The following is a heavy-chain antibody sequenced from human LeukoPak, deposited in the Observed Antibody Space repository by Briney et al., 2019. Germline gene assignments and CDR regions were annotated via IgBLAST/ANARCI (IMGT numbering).Heavy chain of an antibody. Sequence: SVKVSCKASKYTFTGYYVHWVRQAPGQGLEWMGGIIPIFGTANYAQKFQGRVTITTDESTSTAYMELSSLRSEDTAVYYCARVYYDSSGYPLIDYWGQGTLVTVSS. D-gene: IGHD3-22*01. J-gene: IGHJ4*02. V-gene: IGHV1-69*05. CDR2: IIPIFGTA. CDR1: KYTFTGYY. CDR3: ARVYYDSSGYPLIDY.